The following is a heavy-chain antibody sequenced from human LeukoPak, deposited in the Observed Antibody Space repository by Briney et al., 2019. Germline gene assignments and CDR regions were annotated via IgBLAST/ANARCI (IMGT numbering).Heavy chain of an antibody. V-gene: IGHV4-59*08. CDR2: IYYSGST. J-gene: IGHJ4*02. CDR1: GGSISSYY. Sequence: SEILSLTCTVSGGSISSYYWSWIRQPPGKGLEWIGYIYYSGSTYYNPSLKSRVTISVDTSKKQFSLKLSSVTAADTAVYYCARVSSSSQGLDYWGQGTLVTVSS. D-gene: IGHD6-6*01. CDR3: ARVSSSSQGLDY.